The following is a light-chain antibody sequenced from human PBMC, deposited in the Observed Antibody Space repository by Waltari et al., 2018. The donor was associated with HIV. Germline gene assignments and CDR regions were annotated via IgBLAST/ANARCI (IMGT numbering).Light chain of an antibody. V-gene: IGKV3-15*01. CDR2: GGS. Sequence: EIVMTQSPATLSVSPGETATLSCRASQSVSSNLAWYQQKPGQAPSLLIYGGSARATGIPARFSGSGSGTEFTLTISSLQSEDFAVYYCQQYDKWPPWTFGQGTKVEIK. J-gene: IGKJ1*01. CDR1: QSVSSN. CDR3: QQYDKWPPWT.